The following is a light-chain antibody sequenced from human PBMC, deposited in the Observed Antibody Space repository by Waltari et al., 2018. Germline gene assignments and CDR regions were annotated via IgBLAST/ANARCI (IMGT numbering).Light chain of an antibody. CDR1: QTLVHSDVNTY. CDR2: KVF. CDR3: MQGTYGLT. V-gene: IGKV2-30*02. J-gene: IGKJ4*01. Sequence: DVVMTQSPLSLPVTLGQPASISSRSSQTLVHSDVNTYLKWFHQRPGQSPRSLIYKVFKRESGVPDRFSGSGSGTNFTLKISRVEAEDVGVYFCMQGTYGLTFGGGTKVEIK.